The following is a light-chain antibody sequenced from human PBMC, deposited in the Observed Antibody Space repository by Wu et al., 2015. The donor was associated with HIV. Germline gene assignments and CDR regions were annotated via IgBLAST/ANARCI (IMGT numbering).Light chain of an antibody. Sequence: AIRMIQSPSSLSASTGDRVTISCRASQAIYNYLAWYQQKPGKAPKLLMSAASILQSGVPSRFNGSGSGTHFTLTITCLQSEDFATYYCQQYYSPPQITFGQGTRLEIK. CDR2: AAS. J-gene: IGKJ5*01. V-gene: IGKV1-8*01. CDR3: QQYYSPPQIT. CDR1: QAIYNY.